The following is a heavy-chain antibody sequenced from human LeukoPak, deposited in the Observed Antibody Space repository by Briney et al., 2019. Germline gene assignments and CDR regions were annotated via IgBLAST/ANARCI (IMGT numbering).Heavy chain of an antibody. Sequence: ASVKVTCKASGYTFTGYYMHWVRQAPGQGLEWMGWINPNSGGTNYAQKFQGRVTMTRDTSISTAYMELSRLRSDDTAVYYCARSITMIVVVTNDAFDIWGQGTMVTVSS. D-gene: IGHD3-22*01. CDR1: GYTFTGYY. CDR3: ARSITMIVVVTNDAFDI. CDR2: INPNSGGT. V-gene: IGHV1-2*02. J-gene: IGHJ3*02.